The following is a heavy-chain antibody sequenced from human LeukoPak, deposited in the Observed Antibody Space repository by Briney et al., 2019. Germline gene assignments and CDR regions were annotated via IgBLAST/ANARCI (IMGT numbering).Heavy chain of an antibody. Sequence: ASVKVSCKASGYTFLSYGITWVRQAPGQGLEWMGWISPYNGETKYADKFQGRVTMTTDTPTTTADMELRSLRSDDTAIYFCARDPKNVAHCTSTLCSNWFDSWGQGTLVTVSS. CDR3: ARDPKNVAHCTSTLCSNWFDS. J-gene: IGHJ5*01. D-gene: IGHD2-2*01. CDR1: GYTFLSYG. CDR2: ISPYNGET. V-gene: IGHV1-18*04.